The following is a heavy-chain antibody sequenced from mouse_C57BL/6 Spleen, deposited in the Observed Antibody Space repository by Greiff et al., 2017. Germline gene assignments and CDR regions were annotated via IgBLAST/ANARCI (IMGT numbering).Heavy chain of an antibody. CDR3: ARYSFIRGDG. D-gene: IGHD1-1*01. V-gene: IGHV7-3*01. Sequence: EVNLVESGGGLVQPGGSLSLSCAASGFTFTDYYMSWVRQPPGKALEWLGFIRHKANGYKTEYSASVKGRFTISRDNSQSILYLQMNALRAEDSAAYYCARYSFIRGDGWGTGTTVTVSS. J-gene: IGHJ1*03. CDR1: GFTFTDYY. CDR2: IRHKANGYKT.